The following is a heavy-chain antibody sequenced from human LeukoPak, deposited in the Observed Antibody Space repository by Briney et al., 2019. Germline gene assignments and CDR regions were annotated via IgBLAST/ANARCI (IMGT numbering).Heavy chain of an antibody. CDR1: GFTFSSYG. J-gene: IGHJ4*03. D-gene: IGHD3-10*01. CDR3: AKDWVAYYGFRSDLYYFDY. CDR2: ISGSGGST. V-gene: IGHV3-23*01. Sequence: QSGGTLRLSCAASGFTFSSYGMSWVRQAPGKGLEWVSAISGSGGSTYYADSVKGRFTISRDNSKNTLYLQMNSLRAEDTAVYYCAKDWVAYYGFRSDLYYFDYWGKGTTVTVSS.